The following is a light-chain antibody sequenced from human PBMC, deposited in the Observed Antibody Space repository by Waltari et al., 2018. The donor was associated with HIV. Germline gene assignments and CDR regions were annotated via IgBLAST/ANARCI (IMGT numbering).Light chain of an antibody. V-gene: IGLV1-47*01. CDR2: RNN. J-gene: IGLJ3*02. CDR3: AAWDDSLEGIWV. CDR1: TSNIGSNS. Sequence: QSVLTQSSSASGTPGQRVTISCSGSTSNIGSNSVYWSQQLPGTAPKLLIYRNNQRPSGVPDRFYGSKSGTSASLAISGLRSEDEADYYCAAWDDSLEGIWVLGGGTKLTVL.